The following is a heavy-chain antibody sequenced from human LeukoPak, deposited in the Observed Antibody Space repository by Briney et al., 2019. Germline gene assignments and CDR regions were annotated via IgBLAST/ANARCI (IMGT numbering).Heavy chain of an antibody. CDR1: GFTVXXXX. Sequence: PGGSLRLSXAASGFTVXXXXXXXVRQAPGXXXEWVSVIYGGGNTYXXXSVKGRFTISRXXSKNTVYLQMNSLRAEDTAVYYCARGETSSYDYWGQGTLVTVSS. D-gene: IGHD2-2*01. J-gene: IGHJ4*02. CDR3: ARGETSSYDY. CDR2: IYGGGNT. V-gene: IGHV3-53*01.